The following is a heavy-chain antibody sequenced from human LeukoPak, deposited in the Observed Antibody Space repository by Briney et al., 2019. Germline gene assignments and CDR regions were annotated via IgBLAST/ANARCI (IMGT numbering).Heavy chain of an antibody. D-gene: IGHD6-13*01. Sequence: GGSLRLSCAASGFTFSSYAMHWVRQAPGKGLEWVAVISYDGSNKYYADSVKGRFTISRDNSKNTLYLQMNSLRAEDTAVYYCARGGDQIAAAATGGDWFDPWGQGTLVTVSS. CDR2: ISYDGSNK. J-gene: IGHJ5*02. CDR3: ARGGDQIAAAATGGDWFDP. V-gene: IGHV3-30*04. CDR1: GFTFSSYA.